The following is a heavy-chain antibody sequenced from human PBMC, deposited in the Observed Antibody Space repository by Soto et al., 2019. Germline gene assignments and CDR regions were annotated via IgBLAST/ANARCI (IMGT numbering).Heavy chain of an antibody. Sequence: ARMGVSWIRQPPGKALEWLAHIFSNDEKSYSTSLKSRLTISKDTSKSQVVLTMTNMDPVDTATYYCARGDGGYSGYDGDYYYYYGMDVWGQGTTVTVSS. D-gene: IGHD5-12*01. CDR1: ARMG. V-gene: IGHV2-26*01. CDR3: ARGDGGYSGYDGDYYYYYGMDV. CDR2: IFSNDEK. J-gene: IGHJ6*02.